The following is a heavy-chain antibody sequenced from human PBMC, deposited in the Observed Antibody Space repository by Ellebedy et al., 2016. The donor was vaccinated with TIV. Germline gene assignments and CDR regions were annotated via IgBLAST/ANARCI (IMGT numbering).Heavy chain of an antibody. J-gene: IGHJ5*02. CDR2: ISSTGSRT. V-gene: IGHV3-23*01. CDR3: AGLPTVRIAGDVGWFDA. Sequence: GESLKISCAASGFTFSSYAMSWVRQAPGKGLEWVSTISSTGSRTYYADSVEGRFIISRDNSKKTLYLQMNSLRAEDTAVDYCAGLPTVRIAGDVGWFDAWGRGILVTVSS. CDR1: GFTFSSYA. D-gene: IGHD6-13*01.